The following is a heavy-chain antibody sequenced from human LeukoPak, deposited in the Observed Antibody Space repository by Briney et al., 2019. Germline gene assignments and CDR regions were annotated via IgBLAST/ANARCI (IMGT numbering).Heavy chain of an antibody. CDR1: GGSLTNYY. V-gene: IGHV4-59*01. CDR3: ARTTEGYCSSASCFGFSYSYYMDV. CDR2: ISYSGTT. J-gene: IGHJ6*03. D-gene: IGHD2-2*01. Sequence: SETLSLTCSVSGGSLTNYYWTWSRQAPGKGLEWIGYISYSGTTKYNPSLESRVTMSVDTSKNQLSLKLTSVTAADTAVYYCARTTEGYCSSASCFGFSYSYYMDVWGKGTTVTISS.